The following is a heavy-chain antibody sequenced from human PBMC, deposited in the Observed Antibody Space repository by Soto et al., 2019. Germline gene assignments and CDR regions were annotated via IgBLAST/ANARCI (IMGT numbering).Heavy chain of an antibody. D-gene: IGHD1-26*01. CDR1: GGSISSYY. J-gene: IGHJ5*02. CDR3: ARGTPSPLIVRSSRGPWFAP. CDR2: MYYGGRT. V-gene: IGHV4-59*08. Sequence: SETLSLTCTVSGGSISSYYWSWIRQPPGKGLEWIGYMYYGGRTNYNPSLKSRVTISVDTSKMQVSLKLSSVTAADTAVYFCARGTPSPLIVRSSRGPWFAPRGQGTLVTVSS.